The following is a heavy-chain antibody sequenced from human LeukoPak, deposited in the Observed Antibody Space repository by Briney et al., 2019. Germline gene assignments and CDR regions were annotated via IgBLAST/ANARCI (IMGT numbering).Heavy chain of an antibody. Sequence: HPGGSLRLSCAASGFTFDDYAMHWVRQAPGKGLEWVSGINWNSGNIGYADSVKGRFTISRDNAKNSLYLQMNSLRTEDMALYYCAKGVTTVRVDYFDYWGQGTQVTVSS. CDR2: INWNSGNI. J-gene: IGHJ4*02. V-gene: IGHV3-9*03. D-gene: IGHD4-17*01. CDR1: GFTFDDYA. CDR3: AKGVTTVRVDYFDY.